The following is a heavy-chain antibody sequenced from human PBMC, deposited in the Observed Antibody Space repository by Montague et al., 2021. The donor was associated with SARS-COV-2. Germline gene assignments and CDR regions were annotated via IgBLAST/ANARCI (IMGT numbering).Heavy chain of an antibody. CDR1: GGSFSGYY. Sequence: SETLSLTCAVYGGSFSGYYWNWIRQPPGKGLEWIGEINHSGSTNYNPSLKSRVTISVDTSKNQFSLKLSSVTAADTAVYYCARGDGHYYGSGTYPYYWGQGTLVIVST. D-gene: IGHD3-10*01. CDR3: ARGDGHYYGSGTYPYY. V-gene: IGHV4-34*01. CDR2: INHSGST. J-gene: IGHJ4*02.